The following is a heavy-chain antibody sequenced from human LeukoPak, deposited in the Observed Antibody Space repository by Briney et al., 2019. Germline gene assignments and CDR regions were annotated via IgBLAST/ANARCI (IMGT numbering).Heavy chain of an antibody. CDR2: ISTSSSYI. CDR1: GFTFSSYS. V-gene: IGHV3-21*01. D-gene: IGHD3-9*01. CDR3: ASGTLKTFRDILTGYHPYFDY. Sequence: PGGSLRLSCAASGFTFSSYSMNWVRQAPGKGLEWVSFISTSSSYIHNADSVKGRFTISRDNAENSLYLQMNSLRAEDTAVYYCASGTLKTFRDILTGYHPYFDYWGQGTLVTVSS. J-gene: IGHJ4*02.